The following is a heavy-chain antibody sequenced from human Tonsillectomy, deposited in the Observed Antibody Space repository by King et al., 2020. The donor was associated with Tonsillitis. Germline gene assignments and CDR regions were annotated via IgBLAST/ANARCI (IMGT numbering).Heavy chain of an antibody. CDR1: GYNFTTYW. Sequence: QLVQSGAEVKKPGESLKISCKGSGYNFTTYWIGWVRQMPGKGLEWMGIIYPDDSDTRYSPSFQGQVTISADKSISTTYLQWSSLKASDTAIYYCARLRLVPYYFDSWGQGTLVTVSS. CDR3: ARLRLVPYYFDS. J-gene: IGHJ4*02. D-gene: IGHD6-13*01. V-gene: IGHV5-51*03. CDR2: IYPDDSDT.